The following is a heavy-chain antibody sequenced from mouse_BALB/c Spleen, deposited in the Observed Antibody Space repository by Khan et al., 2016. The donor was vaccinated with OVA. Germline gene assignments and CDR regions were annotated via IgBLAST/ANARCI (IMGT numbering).Heavy chain of an antibody. D-gene: IGHD3-3*01. CDR2: INPSTGYT. V-gene: IGHV1-7*01. CDR1: GYTFTSYW. CDR3: AGRAH. J-gene: IGHJ2*01. Sequence: QVQLKQSGAELAKPGASVKMSCKASGYTFTSYWMHWVKQRPGQGLEWIGYINPSTGYTEYNQKFKDKATLTADKSSSTAYMQLSSLTSEDAAVYYCAGRAHWGQGTTLTVSS.